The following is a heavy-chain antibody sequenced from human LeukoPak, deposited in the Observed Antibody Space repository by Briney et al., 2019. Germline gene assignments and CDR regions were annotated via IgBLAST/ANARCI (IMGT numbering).Heavy chain of an antibody. CDR3: ARVNWIGVLFDC. CDR2: INQNGSLT. V-gene: IGHV3-7*04. D-gene: IGHD1-1*01. Sequence: RAGGSLRLSCAASGFTFSSYGMHWVRQAPGKGLEWVATINQNGSLTYYVDSVEGRFTISRDNAMKSLFLQMNSLRGEDVGVYYCARVNWIGVLFDCWGQGTPVTVSS. CDR1: GFTFSSYG. J-gene: IGHJ5*01.